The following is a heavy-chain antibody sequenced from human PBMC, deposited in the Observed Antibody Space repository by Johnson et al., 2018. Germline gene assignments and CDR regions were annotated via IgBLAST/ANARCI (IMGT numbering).Heavy chain of an antibody. CDR3: ASLPSVVAATLPLYFQH. CDR2: IIPIFGTA. V-gene: IGHV1-69*12. D-gene: IGHD2-15*01. CDR1: GGTFSSYA. J-gene: IGHJ1*01. Sequence: QVQLVQSGAEVKKPGSSVKVSCKASGGTFSSYAISWVRQAPGQGLEWMGGIIPIFGTANYAQKFQGRVTITADESTSTAYMELSSLRSEDTAVYYCASLPSVVAATLPLYFQHWGQGTLVTVSS.